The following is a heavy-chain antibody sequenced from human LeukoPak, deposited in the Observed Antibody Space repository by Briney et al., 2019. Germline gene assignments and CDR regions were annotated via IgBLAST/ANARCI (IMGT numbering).Heavy chain of an antibody. CDR2: ISGNGFDT. D-gene: IGHD6-13*01. CDR1: GFTFSSKS. J-gene: IGHJ4*02. V-gene: IGHV3-23*01. CDR3: AKDNLTLAAAPYFDY. Sequence: GGSLRLSCAASGFTFSSKSMTWVRQAPGKGLEWVSAISGNGFDTFYADSVKGRFTISRDNSRNTVYLQMNSLRAEDTAVYYCAKDNLTLAAAPYFDYWGQGTLVTVSS.